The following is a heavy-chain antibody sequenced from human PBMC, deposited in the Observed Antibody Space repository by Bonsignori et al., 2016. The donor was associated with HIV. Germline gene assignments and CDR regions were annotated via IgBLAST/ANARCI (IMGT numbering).Heavy chain of an antibody. J-gene: IGHJ4*02. Sequence: GESLKISCEASGFTVSTKYMSWVRQAPGKGLEWVSVIYSGGSTYHADSVQGRFTISRDNSKNTLYLQMNSLRAEDTAVYYCTRHYSSGYFDYWGQGTLVTVSS. V-gene: IGHV3-53*01. D-gene: IGHD3-22*01. CDR1: GFTVSTKY. CDR2: IYSGGST. CDR3: TRHYSSGYFDY.